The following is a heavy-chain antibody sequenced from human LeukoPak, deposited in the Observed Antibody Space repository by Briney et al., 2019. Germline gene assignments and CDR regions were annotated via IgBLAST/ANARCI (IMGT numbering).Heavy chain of an antibody. CDR1: GFTFSGSA. J-gene: IGHJ4*02. CDR3: TTYGDYGPGSDY. Sequence: GGSRRLSCAASGFTFSGSAIHWVRQASGKGLEWVGRIKSKPNSYATAYAASVKGRFTISRDDSKNTAYLQMNSLKTEDTAVYYCTTYGDYGPGSDYWGQGTLVTVSS. CDR2: IKSKPNSYAT. D-gene: IGHD4-17*01. V-gene: IGHV3-73*01.